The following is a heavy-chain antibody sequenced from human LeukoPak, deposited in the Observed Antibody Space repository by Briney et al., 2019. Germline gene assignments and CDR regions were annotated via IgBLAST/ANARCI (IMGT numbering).Heavy chain of an antibody. V-gene: IGHV1-2*02. CDR2: INPNSGGT. Sequence: GASVKVSCKASGYTFTGYYMHWVRQAPGQGLEWMGWINPNSGGTNYAQKFQDRVTMTRDTSISTAYMELSRLRSDDTAVYYCAKVGFLGPWQGVPIYYFDYWGQGTLVTVSS. D-gene: IGHD3-10*01. J-gene: IGHJ4*02. CDR3: AKVGFLGPWQGVPIYYFDY. CDR1: GYTFTGYY.